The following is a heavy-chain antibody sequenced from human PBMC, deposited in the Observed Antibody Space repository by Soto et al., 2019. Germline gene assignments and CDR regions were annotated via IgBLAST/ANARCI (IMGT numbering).Heavy chain of an antibody. CDR2: IYYSGST. CDR3: ARIPKIAAAGDDYYYGMDV. CDR1: GGSVSSGSYY. V-gene: IGHV4-61*01. J-gene: IGHJ6*02. D-gene: IGHD6-13*01. Sequence: QVQLQESGPGLVKPSETLSLTCTVSGGSVSSGSYYWSWIRQPPGKGLEWIGYIYYSGSTNYNPSPKSRVTISVDTSKNQFSLKLSSVTAADTAVYYCARIPKIAAAGDDYYYGMDVWGQGTTVTVSS.